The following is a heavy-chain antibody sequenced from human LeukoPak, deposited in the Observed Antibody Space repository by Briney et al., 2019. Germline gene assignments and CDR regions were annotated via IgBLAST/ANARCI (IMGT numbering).Heavy chain of an antibody. V-gene: IGHV3-30-3*01. CDR3: TKDRAVGARDEYFRH. D-gene: IGHD1-26*01. CDR2: ISYDGSNK. J-gene: IGHJ1*01. CDR1: GFTFSSYA. Sequence: GGSLRLSCAASGFTFSSYAMHWVRQAPGKGLEWVAVISYDGSNKYYADSVKGRFTISRDNSKNTLFLQMSGLRTEDTALYYCTKDRAVGARDEYFRHWGQGTLVTVSS.